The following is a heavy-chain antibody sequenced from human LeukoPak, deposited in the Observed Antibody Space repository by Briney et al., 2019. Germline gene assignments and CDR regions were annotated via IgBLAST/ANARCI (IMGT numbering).Heavy chain of an antibody. Sequence: GGSLRLSCAASGFTFGSDSMNWVRQAPGKGLEWVSSISSESSFIYYADSVKGRFTISRDNAKNSLYLQMNSLRAEDTAVYFCARDSGSSWREGLNYWGQGTLVTVSS. CDR1: GFTFGSDS. CDR2: ISSESSFI. CDR3: ARDSGSSWREGLNY. D-gene: IGHD6-13*01. V-gene: IGHV3-21*01. J-gene: IGHJ4*02.